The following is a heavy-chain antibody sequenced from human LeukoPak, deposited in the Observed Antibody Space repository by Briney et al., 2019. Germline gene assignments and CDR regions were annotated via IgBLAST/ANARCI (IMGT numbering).Heavy chain of an antibody. D-gene: IGHD6-6*01. CDR2: INTDGSST. V-gene: IGHV3-74*01. CDR1: GFSFSSYW. CDR3: ARLEYSSSFDP. J-gene: IGHJ5*02. Sequence: GGSLRLSCAASGFSFSSYWMHWVRHTPGKGLVWVSRINTDGSSTSYADSVKGRFTISRDNAKNTLYLQMNSLRAEDTAVYYCARLEYSSSFDPWGQGTLVIVSS.